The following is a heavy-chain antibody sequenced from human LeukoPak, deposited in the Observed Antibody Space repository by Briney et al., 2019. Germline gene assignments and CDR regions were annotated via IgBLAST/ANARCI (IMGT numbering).Heavy chain of an antibody. CDR2: IYYSGST. CDR3: ARGHDSAKIGG. CDR1: GGSISSSSYY. J-gene: IGHJ4*02. D-gene: IGHD5-12*01. V-gene: IGHV4-39*01. Sequence: SETLSLTCTVSGGSISSSSYYWGWIRQPPGKGLEWIGSIYYSGSTYYNPSLKSRVTISVDTSKNQFSLKLSSVTAADTAVYYCARGHDSAKIGGWGQGTLVTVSS.